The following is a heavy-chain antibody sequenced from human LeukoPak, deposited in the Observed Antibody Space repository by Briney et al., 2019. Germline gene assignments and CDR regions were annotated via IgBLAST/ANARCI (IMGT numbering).Heavy chain of an antibody. J-gene: IGHJ6*03. V-gene: IGHV6-1*01. CDR1: GDSVFRSSAT. D-gene: IGHD6-6*01. Sequence: SQTLSLTCAISGDSVFRSSATWNWIRQSPSRGLEWLGRTYYRSKRSNDYAVSVKSRITINPDTSKNQFSLQLNSVTPEDTAVYYCARRTGSSMGSYYSYYMDVWGSGTTVTVSS. CDR3: ARRTGSSMGSYYSYYMDV. CDR2: TYYRSKRSN.